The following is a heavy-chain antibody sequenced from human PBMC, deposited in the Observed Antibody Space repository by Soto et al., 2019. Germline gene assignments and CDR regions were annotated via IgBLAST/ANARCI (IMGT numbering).Heavy chain of an antibody. V-gene: IGHV4-34*01. CDR1: GGSFSGYY. CDR3: ARGRRSTTHNWFDP. CDR2: INHSGST. J-gene: IGHJ5*02. Sequence: SETLSLTCAVYGGSFSGYYWSWIRQPPGKGLEWIGEINHSGSTNYNPSLKSRVTISVDTSKNQFSLKLSSVTAADTAVYYCARGRRSTTHNWFDPWGQGTLVTVSS. D-gene: IGHD1-1*01.